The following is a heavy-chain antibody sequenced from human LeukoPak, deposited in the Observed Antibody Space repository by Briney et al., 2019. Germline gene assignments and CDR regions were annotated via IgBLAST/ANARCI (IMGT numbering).Heavy chain of an antibody. Sequence: SETLSLTCTVSGGSISSYYWSWIRQPPGKGLEWVGYIYYSGSTNYNPSLKSRVTISVDTSKNHFSLKLSSVTAADTAVYYCARGGGLRYNSGWYWYFDYWGQGTLVTVSS. CDR1: GGSISSYY. D-gene: IGHD6-19*01. J-gene: IGHJ4*02. CDR2: IYYSGST. CDR3: ARGGGLRYNSGWYWYFDY. V-gene: IGHV4-59*01.